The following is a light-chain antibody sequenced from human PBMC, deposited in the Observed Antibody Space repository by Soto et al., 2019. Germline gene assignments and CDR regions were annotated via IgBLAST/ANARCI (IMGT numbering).Light chain of an antibody. CDR3: SSFAGSDNVV. V-gene: IGLV2-8*01. Sequence: QSALTQPPSASGSPGQSVTISCTGTSSDVGGYYSVSWFQQHPGKAPKLMIYEVNKRPSGVPGRFSGSKSGNTASLTVSGIQTEDEADYYCSSFAGSDNVVFGGGTKLTVL. CDR2: EVN. J-gene: IGLJ2*01. CDR1: SSDVGGYYS.